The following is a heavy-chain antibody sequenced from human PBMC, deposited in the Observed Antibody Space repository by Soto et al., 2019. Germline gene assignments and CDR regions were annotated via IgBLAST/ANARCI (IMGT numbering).Heavy chain of an antibody. J-gene: IGHJ4*02. CDR2: INAGNGNT. D-gene: IGHD3-22*01. CDR1: GDTVTSFA. CDR3: ARDGDYYDSSGYPDY. V-gene: IGHV1-3*01. Sequence: ASVKVSCKACGDTVTSFAMHWVRQAPGQRLEWLGWINAGNGNTKYSQKFQGRVTITRDTSASTAYMELSSLRSEDTAVYYCARDGDYYDSSGYPDYWGQGTLVTVSS.